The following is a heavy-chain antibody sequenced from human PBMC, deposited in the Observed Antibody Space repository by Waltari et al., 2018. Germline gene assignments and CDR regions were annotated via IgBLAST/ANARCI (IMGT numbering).Heavy chain of an antibody. CDR1: GYIFNSYA. CDR2: SITSTGNP. Sequence: QGQLVQSGAELKKPGAAVKISCKAAGYIFNSYAINWVRQAPGQGLELMGWSITSTGNPTYAQGFTGRFVFALDTSVSTAYLEIHNLKAEDTAVYYCTREVVPAATIVVNWFDPWGQGTLVTVSS. J-gene: IGHJ5*02. CDR3: TREVVPAATIVVNWFDP. D-gene: IGHD2-15*01. V-gene: IGHV7-4-1*01.